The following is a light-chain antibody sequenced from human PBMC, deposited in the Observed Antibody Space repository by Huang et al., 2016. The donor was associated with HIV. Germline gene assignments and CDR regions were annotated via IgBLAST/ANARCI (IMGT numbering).Light chain of an antibody. J-gene: IGKJ5*01. CDR3: QQSYGALSS. CDR2: SAS. V-gene: IGKV1-39*01. Sequence: IQMTQSPTSLSASVGDRVFISCRTSQSVGTYLNWDQQKPGKAPKLLIASASTLHNGVPSRFSGGGSGTVFTLTIRGLQFDDFATYFCQQSYGALSSFGPGTRL. CDR1: QSVGTY.